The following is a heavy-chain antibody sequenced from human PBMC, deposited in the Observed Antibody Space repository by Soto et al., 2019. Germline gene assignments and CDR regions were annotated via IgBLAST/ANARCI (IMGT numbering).Heavy chain of an antibody. J-gene: IGHJ5*02. Sequence: SETLSLTCTVSGGSISSSSYYWGWIRQPPGKGLEWIGSIYYSGSTYYNPSLKSRVTISVDTSKNQFSLKLSSVTAADTAVYYCARHGVTMVRGNENWFDPWGQGTLVTVSS. CDR1: GGSISSSSYY. CDR3: ARHGVTMVRGNENWFDP. V-gene: IGHV4-39*01. D-gene: IGHD3-10*01. CDR2: IYYSGST.